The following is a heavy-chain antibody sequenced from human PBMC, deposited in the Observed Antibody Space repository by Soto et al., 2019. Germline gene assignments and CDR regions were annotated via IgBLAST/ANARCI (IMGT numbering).Heavy chain of an antibody. D-gene: IGHD2-15*01. CDR2: ISSSSSTI. V-gene: IGHV3-48*01. J-gene: IGHJ4*02. Sequence: EVQLVESGGGLVQPGGSLRLSCAASGFTFSSYSMNWVRQAPGKGLEWVSYISSSSSTIYYADSVKGRFTISRDNAKNSLYLQMNSLRAEDTAVYDCAALTPPTGYCSGGSCPPFDYWGQGTLVTVSS. CDR1: GFTFSSYS. CDR3: AALTPPTGYCSGGSCPPFDY.